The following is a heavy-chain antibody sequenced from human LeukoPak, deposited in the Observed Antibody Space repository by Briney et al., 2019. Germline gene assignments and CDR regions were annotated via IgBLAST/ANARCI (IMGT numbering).Heavy chain of an antibody. D-gene: IGHD6-19*01. V-gene: IGHV3-74*01. CDR2: IKSDGSDT. CDR1: GFTLSCYW. J-gene: IGHJ4*02. CDR3: ARGYSSGLHFDY. Sequence: PGGSLRLSCAASGFTLSCYWMHGVRQVPGKGLVWVSRIKSDGSDTRYAESLKGRFTMSRDNAKNTLYLQMNSLRAEDTAVYYCARGYSSGLHFDYWGQGTLVTVSS.